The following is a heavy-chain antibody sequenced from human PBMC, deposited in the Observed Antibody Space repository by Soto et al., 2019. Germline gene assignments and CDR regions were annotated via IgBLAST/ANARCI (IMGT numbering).Heavy chain of an antibody. V-gene: IGHV3-30*03. CDR2: ISYDGSNK. CDR1: GFTFSSYV. J-gene: IGHJ2*01. CDR3: ARDHCSSSNCYPRWYFDL. D-gene: IGHD2-2*01. Sequence: GGSLRVSSAASGFTFSSYVMHWVRQSPGKGLEWVAVISYDGSNKYYADSVKGRFTISRDTSKNSLFLQMNSLRGEDSALYYCARDHCSSSNCYPRWYFDLWGRGTLVTVSS.